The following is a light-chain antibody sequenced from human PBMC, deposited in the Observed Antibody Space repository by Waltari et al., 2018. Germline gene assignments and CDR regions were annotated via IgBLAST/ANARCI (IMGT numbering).Light chain of an antibody. CDR1: QSISSW. Sequence: DIQMTQSPSTLSASVGDRVTITCRASQSISSWLAWYKQKPGKAPKLLIYKASSLESGVPSRFSGSGSGTEFTLTISSLQPDDFATYYCQQYNSYSLLTFGGGTKVRSN. CDR3: QQYNSYSLLT. CDR2: KAS. J-gene: IGKJ4*01. V-gene: IGKV1-5*03.